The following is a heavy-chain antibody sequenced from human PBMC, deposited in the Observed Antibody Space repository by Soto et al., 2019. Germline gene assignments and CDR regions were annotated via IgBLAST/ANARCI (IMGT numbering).Heavy chain of an antibody. Sequence: QVQLVESGGGVVQPGRSLRLSCAASGFTFSSYGMHWVRQAPGKGLEWVAVISYDGSNKYYADSVKGRFTISRDNSKNTLYLQMNSLRAEDTAVYYCAKDGDYGYNWFDPWGQGTLVTVSS. D-gene: IGHD4-17*01. V-gene: IGHV3-30*18. J-gene: IGHJ5*02. CDR3: AKDGDYGYNWFDP. CDR1: GFTFSSYG. CDR2: ISYDGSNK.